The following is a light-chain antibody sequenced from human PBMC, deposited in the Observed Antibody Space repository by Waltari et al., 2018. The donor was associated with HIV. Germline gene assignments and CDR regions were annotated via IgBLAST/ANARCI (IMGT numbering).Light chain of an antibody. CDR3: QQTFSPPRT. V-gene: IGKV1-39*01. CDR1: QNVINY. CDR2: GAS. J-gene: IGKJ3*01. Sequence: DINMTQSPSYLSASVGDRVTISCRTSQNVINYLNWYHQRPGKAPTLLIFGASTVQDGVSSRFSGSGSGTDFTLSIAGLQPEDIGTYYCQQTFSPPRTFGPGT.